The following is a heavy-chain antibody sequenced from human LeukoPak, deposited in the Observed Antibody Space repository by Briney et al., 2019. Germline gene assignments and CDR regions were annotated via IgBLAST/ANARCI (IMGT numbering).Heavy chain of an antibody. J-gene: IGHJ4*02. CDR3: ARGLGVFLEWFQGFDY. Sequence: SETLSLTCTVSGGSISSYYWSWIRQPPGKGLEWIGYIYYSGSTNYNPSLKSRVTISVDTSKNQFSLKLSSVTAADTAVYYCARGLGVFLEWFQGFDYWGQGTLVTVSS. V-gene: IGHV4-59*01. D-gene: IGHD3-3*01. CDR2: IYYSGST. CDR1: GGSISSYY.